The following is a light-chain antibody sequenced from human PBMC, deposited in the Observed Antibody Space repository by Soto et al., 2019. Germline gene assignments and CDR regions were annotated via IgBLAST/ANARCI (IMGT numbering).Light chain of an antibody. CDR3: QKYDSAPHT. Sequence: DVQMTQAPSSLSASVGDRVTITCRASQGISNYLAWFQQKPGKVHKLLIYAASILQSGVPSRFSGSGSGTDFTLTISSLLPEDVATYYCQKYDSAPHTFGGGTRVEMK. CDR2: AAS. J-gene: IGKJ4*01. CDR1: QGISNY. V-gene: IGKV1-27*01.